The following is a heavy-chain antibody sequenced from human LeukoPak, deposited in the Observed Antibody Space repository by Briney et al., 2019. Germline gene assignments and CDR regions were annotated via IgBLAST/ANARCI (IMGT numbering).Heavy chain of an antibody. J-gene: IGHJ5*02. CDR3: TRRVSATRWFDP. V-gene: IGHV3-74*01. CDR1: GFTFSTYW. CDR2: ISGDGSAT. Sequence: GSLRLSCAASGFTFSTYWMHWVRQAPGKGLVWVSRISGDGSATIYADSVKGRFTISRDNAENTIYLQMNSLTVEDTAVYYCTRRVSATRWFDPWGQGTLVTVSS. D-gene: IGHD2-15*01.